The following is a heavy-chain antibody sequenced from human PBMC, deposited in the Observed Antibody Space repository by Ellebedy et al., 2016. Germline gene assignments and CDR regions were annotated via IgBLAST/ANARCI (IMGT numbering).Heavy chain of an antibody. Sequence: GGSLRLSXAVSGFTFTSYGLHWVRQAPGKGLEWVALISYDESEKYYVDSVKGRFTISRDNSKNTLYLQMNGLRAEDTAVYYCTRDRCSGTSCNKAFSDGMDVWGKGTTVTVSS. V-gene: IGHV3-30*03. CDR3: TRDRCSGTSCNKAFSDGMDV. CDR1: GFTFTSYG. J-gene: IGHJ6*04. D-gene: IGHD2-2*02. CDR2: ISYDESEK.